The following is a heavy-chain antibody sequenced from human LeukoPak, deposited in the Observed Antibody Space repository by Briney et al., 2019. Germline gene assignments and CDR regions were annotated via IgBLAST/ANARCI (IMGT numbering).Heavy chain of an antibody. CDR1: GFTFSSYA. V-gene: IGHV3-23*01. D-gene: IGHD3-22*01. CDR2: ISGSGGST. J-gene: IGHJ4*02. Sequence: GGSLRLSCAASGFTFSSYAMSWVRQAPGKGLEWVSAISGSGGSTYYADPVKGRFTISNDNSKNTLYLQMNSLRAEDTAVYYCAKGQHYASSGTFDYWGQGTLVTVSS. CDR3: AKGQHYASSGTFDY.